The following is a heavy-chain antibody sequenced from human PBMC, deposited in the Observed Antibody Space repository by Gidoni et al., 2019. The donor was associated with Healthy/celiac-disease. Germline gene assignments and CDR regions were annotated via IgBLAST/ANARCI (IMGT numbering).Heavy chain of an antibody. CDR3: TTASSGWYGGWADI. CDR2: IKSKTDGGTT. D-gene: IGHD6-19*01. J-gene: IGHJ3*02. V-gene: IGHV3-15*01. Sequence: EVQLVESGGGLVKPGGSLRLSCAASGFTFRNAWMGWVRQAPGKGLEWVGRIKSKTDGGTTDYAAPVKGRFTISRDDSKNTLYLQMNSLKTEDTAVYYCTTASSGWYGGWADIWGQGTMVTVSS. CDR1: GFTFRNAW.